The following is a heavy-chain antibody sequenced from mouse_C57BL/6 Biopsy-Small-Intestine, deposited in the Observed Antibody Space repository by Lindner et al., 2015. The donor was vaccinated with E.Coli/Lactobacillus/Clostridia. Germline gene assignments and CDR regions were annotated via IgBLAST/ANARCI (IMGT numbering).Heavy chain of an antibody. CDR2: INPNYGIS. J-gene: IGHJ3*01. V-gene: IGHV1-39*01. CDR3: ARSGDGSSYGGFAY. D-gene: IGHD1-1*01. CDR1: GYSFTDYN. Sequence: VQLQESGPELVKPGASVKISCKASGYSFTDYNMNWVKQSNGKSLEWIGVINPNYGISSYNQKFKGKATMTVDQSSSTAYMQLNSLTSEDSAVYYCARSGDGSSYGGFAYWGQGTLVTVSA.